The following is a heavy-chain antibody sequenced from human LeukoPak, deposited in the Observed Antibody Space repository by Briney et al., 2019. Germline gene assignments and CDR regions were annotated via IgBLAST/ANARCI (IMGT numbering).Heavy chain of an antibody. CDR3: ARDHSGWYYWFDP. J-gene: IGHJ5*02. V-gene: IGHV4-59*01. CDR1: GGSISSYY. Sequence: PSETLSLTCTVSGGSISSYYWSWIRQPPGKGLEWIGYIYYSGGTNYNPSLKSRVTISIGTSKNQFSLKLTSVTAADTAVYYCARDHSGWYYWFDPWGQGTLVTVSS. D-gene: IGHD6-19*01. CDR2: IYYSGGT.